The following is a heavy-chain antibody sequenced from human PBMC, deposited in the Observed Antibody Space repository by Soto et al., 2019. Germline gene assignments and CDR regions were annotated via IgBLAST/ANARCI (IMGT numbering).Heavy chain of an antibody. CDR2: ISARGGSS. J-gene: IGHJ4*02. Sequence: EVQLLESGGGLVQPGGSLRLACAASGFSFSSYAMVWVRQAPGKGLEWVSVISARGGSSYFADSVKGRFTISRDNSKNVLSLEMNSLRAEDTATYCCATGSIEYSASVDDWGQGTLVLVSS. D-gene: IGHD5-12*01. V-gene: IGHV3-23*01. CDR3: ATGSIEYSASVDD. CDR1: GFSFSSYA.